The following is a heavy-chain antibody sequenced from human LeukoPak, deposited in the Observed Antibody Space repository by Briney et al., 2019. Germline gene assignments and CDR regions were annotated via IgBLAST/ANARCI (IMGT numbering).Heavy chain of an antibody. CDR1: GFTFSSYA. V-gene: IGHV3-30-3*01. CDR3: ARDGYSSSWYSGYFQH. Sequence: PGGSLRLSCAASGFTFSSYAMHWVRQAPGKGLEWVAVISYDGSNKYYADSVKGRFTISRDNSKNTLYLQMNSLRAEDTAVYYCARDGYSSSWYSGYFQHWGQGTLVTVSS. D-gene: IGHD6-13*01. J-gene: IGHJ1*01. CDR2: ISYDGSNK.